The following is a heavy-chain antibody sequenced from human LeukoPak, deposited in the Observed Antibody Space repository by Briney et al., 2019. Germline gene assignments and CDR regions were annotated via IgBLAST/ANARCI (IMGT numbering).Heavy chain of an antibody. CDR1: GFTFRSHA. CDR2: IYENGGTT. Sequence: GGSLRLSCVGSGFTFRSHAMSWVRQAPEKGLEFVSGIYENGGTTYYADSVKGQFTISRDNSKDRLYLQMNSLRPEDTAMYYCARVRGGRSWYYYGMDVWGRGTTVTVSS. CDR3: ARVRGGRSWYYYGMDV. V-gene: IGHV3-23*01. J-gene: IGHJ6*02. D-gene: IGHD3-16*01.